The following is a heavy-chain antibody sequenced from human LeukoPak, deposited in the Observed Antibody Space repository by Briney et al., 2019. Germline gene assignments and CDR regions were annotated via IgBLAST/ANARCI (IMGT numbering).Heavy chain of an antibody. CDR1: GGSISSYY. V-gene: IGHV4-59*01. Sequence: SETLSLTCTVSGGSISSYYWSWIRQPPGKGLEWIGYIYYSGSTNYNPSLKSRVTISVDTSKNQFSLKLSSVTAADTAVYYCARLDIVVVPAAPGDAFDIWGQGTMVTVSS. J-gene: IGHJ3*02. D-gene: IGHD2-2*01. CDR2: IYYSGST. CDR3: ARLDIVVVPAAPGDAFDI.